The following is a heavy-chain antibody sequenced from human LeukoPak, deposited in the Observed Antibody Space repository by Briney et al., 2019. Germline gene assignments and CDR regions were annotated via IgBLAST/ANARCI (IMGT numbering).Heavy chain of an antibody. CDR1: GYSFTSYW. V-gene: IGHV5-51*01. Sequence: GESLKISCKGSGYSFTSYWIGWVRQMPGKGLEWMWIIYPGDYDTRYSPSFQGQVTISADKSISTAYLRWSSLKASDTAVYYCARLRDFDYWGQGTLVTVSS. J-gene: IGHJ4*02. CDR2: IYPGDYDT. CDR3: ARLRDFDY.